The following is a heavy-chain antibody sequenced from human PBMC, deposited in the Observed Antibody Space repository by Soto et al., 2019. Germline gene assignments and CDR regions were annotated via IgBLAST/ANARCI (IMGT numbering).Heavy chain of an antibody. CDR2: IYYTGYT. J-gene: IGHJ2*01. D-gene: IGHD5-18*01. CDR1: GGPISSSSYY. CDR3: ARSAIATHWFFDL. V-gene: IGHV4-39*01. Sequence: TLSLTCSVSGGPISSSSYYWGWIRQAPGKGLEWLATIYYTGYTYHNPSLKSHVTISVDTSKDQFSLELTSVTAADTAPYYCARSAIATHWFFDLWGRGTLVTVSS.